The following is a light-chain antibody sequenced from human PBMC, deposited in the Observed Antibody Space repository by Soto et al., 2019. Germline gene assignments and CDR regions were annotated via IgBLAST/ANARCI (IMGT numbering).Light chain of an antibody. Sequence: QSALTQPASVSGSPGQSITISCTGTSSDVGSYNLVSWYQQHPGKAPKLLIYEGSKRPSGVSNRFSGSKSGNTASLTISGLQTEDEADYFCCSYAAITTPVIFGGGTKVTVL. CDR1: SSDVGSYNL. CDR3: CSYAAITTPVI. CDR2: EGS. J-gene: IGLJ2*01. V-gene: IGLV2-23*01.